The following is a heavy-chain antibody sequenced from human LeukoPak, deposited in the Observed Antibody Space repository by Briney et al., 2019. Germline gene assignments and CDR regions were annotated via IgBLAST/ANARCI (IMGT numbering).Heavy chain of an antibody. J-gene: IGHJ4*02. D-gene: IGHD3-3*01. CDR1: GFTFSSYW. Sequence: GGSLRLSCAASGFTFSSYWMHWVRQAPGKGLVWVSRINSDGSSTSYADSVKGRFTISRDNAKNTLYLQMGSLRAEDTAVYYCARTIFGVVTGFDYWGQGTLVTVSS. V-gene: IGHV3-74*01. CDR3: ARTIFGVVTGFDY. CDR2: INSDGSST.